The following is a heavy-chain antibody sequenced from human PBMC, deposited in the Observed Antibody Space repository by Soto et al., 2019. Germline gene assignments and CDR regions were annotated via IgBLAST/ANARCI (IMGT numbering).Heavy chain of an antibody. CDR3: ARDPGYDSSGYFVDY. V-gene: IGHV4-61*01. CDR1: GGSVSSGNYY. D-gene: IGHD3-22*01. CDR2: LYYSGRL. J-gene: IGHJ4*02. Sequence: PSETLSLTCTVSGGSVSSGNYYWSWIRQPPGKGLEWIGYLYYSGRLNYNPSLRSRVTISPDTSKNQFSLKLSSVTAADTAVYYCARDPGYDSSGYFVDYWGQGILVTDSS.